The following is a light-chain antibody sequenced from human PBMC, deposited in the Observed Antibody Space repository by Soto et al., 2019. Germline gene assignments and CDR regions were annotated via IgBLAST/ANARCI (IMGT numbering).Light chain of an antibody. CDR1: QGISSH. J-gene: IGKJ4*01. CDR2: AAS. Sequence: DIQLTQSPSFLSASVGDRVTITCRATQGISSHLAWYQGKPGKAPKLLIYAASTLQSGVPSRFSGSGSGTEFTLTISSLQPEHFATYYCQQLNSYPLTFGGGTKVEIK. CDR3: QQLNSYPLT. V-gene: IGKV1-9*01.